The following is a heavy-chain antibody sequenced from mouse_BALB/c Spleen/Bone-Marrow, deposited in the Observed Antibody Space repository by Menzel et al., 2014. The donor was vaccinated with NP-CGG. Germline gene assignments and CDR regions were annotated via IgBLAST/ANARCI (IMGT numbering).Heavy chain of an antibody. Sequence: EVQLVESGGGLVQPGGSRKLSCAASGFTFSSFGMHWVRQAPERGLEWVAYISSGSSTIFYADTVKGRFNISRDNPKNTLFLQMTSLRSKDTAMYYCARGGNWEDFNYWGQGTTRTVSS. D-gene: IGHD4-1*01. CDR3: ARGGNWEDFNY. CDR1: GFTFSSFG. CDR2: ISSGSSTI. V-gene: IGHV5-17*02. J-gene: IGHJ2*01.